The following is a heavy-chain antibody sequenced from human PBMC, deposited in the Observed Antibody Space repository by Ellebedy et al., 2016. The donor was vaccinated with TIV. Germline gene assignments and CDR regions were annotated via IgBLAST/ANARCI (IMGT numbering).Heavy chain of an antibody. CDR3: AREVLRRYSKPIDY. V-gene: IGHV1-3*01. J-gene: IGHJ4*02. D-gene: IGHD4-11*01. Sequence: KFQGRVTITRDTSASTAYMELSSLRSEDTAVYYCAREVLRRYSKPIDYWGQGTLVTVSS.